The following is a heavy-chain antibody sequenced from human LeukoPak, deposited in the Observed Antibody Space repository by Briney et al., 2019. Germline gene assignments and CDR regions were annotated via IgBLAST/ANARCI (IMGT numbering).Heavy chain of an antibody. CDR1: AFTFSNVW. D-gene: IGHD5-18*01. CDR2: IRSKTDGGKT. J-gene: IGHJ4*02. V-gene: IGHV3-15*01. CDR3: TIPASGYSYGVLDS. Sequence: GGSLRLSCAASAFTFSNVWMSWVRQAPGKGLEWVGRIRSKTDGGKTDYAAPVKGRFTISRDDSKNTLYLQMDSLKTEDTAVYYCTIPASGYSYGVLDSWGRGALVTVSS.